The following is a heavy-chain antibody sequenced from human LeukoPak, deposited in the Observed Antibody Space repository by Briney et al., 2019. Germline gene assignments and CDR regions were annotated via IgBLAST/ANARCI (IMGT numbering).Heavy chain of an antibody. J-gene: IGHJ4*02. CDR1: GFTFSSYG. CDR2: ISYDGSNK. V-gene: IGHV3-30*18. D-gene: IGHD3-9*01. Sequence: GGSLRLSCEASGFTFSSYGMNWVRQAPGKGLEWVAVISYDGSNKYYGESVKGRFTISRDNSKNTLYLQMNSLRAEDTAVYYCAKFLTPVGRGVYDIFPADFDYWGQGTLVTVSS. CDR3: AKFLTPVGRGVYDIFPADFDY.